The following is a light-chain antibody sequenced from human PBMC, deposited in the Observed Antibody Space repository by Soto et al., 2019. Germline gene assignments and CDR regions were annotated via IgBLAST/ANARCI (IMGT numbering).Light chain of an antibody. CDR2: AAS. CDR1: RDVGID. V-gene: IGKV1-39*01. J-gene: IGKJ5*01. CDR3: QQRYRTPT. Sequence: QMTQSPSSLSASVGEKIVITCRASRDVGIDVSWYQQKPGQAPKLLIYAASNLYTGVPSRFSGSGSGTDYTLTISSLQPEDFATYYCQQRYRTPTYGQRTRQE.